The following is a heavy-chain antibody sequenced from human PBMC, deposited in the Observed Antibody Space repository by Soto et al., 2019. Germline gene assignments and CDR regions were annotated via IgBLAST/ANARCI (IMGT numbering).Heavy chain of an antibody. CDR1: GGTFSRHA. CDR3: ARAAIHRSSWYFWLVP. Sequence: GASVKVSCKTSGGTFSRHAINWVRQAPGQGLEWMGGIIPLFGTTNYAQKFKGRVTISADESTSTAYMELSSLTSEDAAVYYCARAAIHRSSWYFWLVPCGQGTLVTVYS. D-gene: IGHD6-13*01. CDR2: IIPLFGTT. J-gene: IGHJ5*02. V-gene: IGHV1-69*13.